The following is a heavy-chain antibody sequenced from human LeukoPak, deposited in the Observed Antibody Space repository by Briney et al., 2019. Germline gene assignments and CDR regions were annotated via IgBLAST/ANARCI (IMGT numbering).Heavy chain of an antibody. CDR1: GDSISSGNVY. CDR2: IYTSGST. D-gene: IGHD4-23*01. CDR3: ARRDYGGNSGHFDY. Sequence: PSETLSLTCTVSGDSISSGNVYWNWIRQPAGKGLEWIGRIYTSGSTNYNPSLKSRVTISVDTSKNQFSLKLSSVTAADTAVYYCARRDYGGNSGHFDYWGQGTLVTVSS. J-gene: IGHJ4*02. V-gene: IGHV4-61*02.